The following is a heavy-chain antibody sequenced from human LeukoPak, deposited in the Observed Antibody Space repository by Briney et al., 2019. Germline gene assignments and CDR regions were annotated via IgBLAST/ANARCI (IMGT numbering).Heavy chain of an antibody. Sequence: TSQTLSLTCTVSGGSISSDYYSWRWIRQPAGKGLEWIGRIYTSGSTNYNPSLKSRVTISVDTSKNHFSLELTSVTAADTAVYYCARSYSSSSVLSYYYFYMDVCGKGTTVTVSS. D-gene: IGHD6-13*01. V-gene: IGHV4-61*02. J-gene: IGHJ6*03. CDR2: IYTSGST. CDR1: GGSISSDYYS. CDR3: ARSYSSSSVLSYYYFYMDV.